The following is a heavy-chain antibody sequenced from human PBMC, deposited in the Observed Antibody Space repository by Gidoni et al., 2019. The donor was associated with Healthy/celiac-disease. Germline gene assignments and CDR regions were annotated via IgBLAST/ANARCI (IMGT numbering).Heavy chain of an antibody. J-gene: IGHJ6*02. Sequence: QITLKESGPTLVKPTQNLTLTCTFSGFSLSTSGVGVGWLRQPPGKALEWLALIYWDDDKRYSPSLKSRLTITKDTSKNQVVLTMTNMDPVDTATYYCAHSVSSSGATPLDYGMDVWGQGTTVTVSS. CDR1: GFSLSTSGVG. CDR2: IYWDDDK. CDR3: AHSVSSSGATPLDYGMDV. D-gene: IGHD6-13*01. V-gene: IGHV2-5*02.